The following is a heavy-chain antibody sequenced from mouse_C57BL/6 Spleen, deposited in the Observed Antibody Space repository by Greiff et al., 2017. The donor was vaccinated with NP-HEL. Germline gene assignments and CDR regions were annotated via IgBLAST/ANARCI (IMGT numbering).Heavy chain of an antibody. CDR3: ARHYDYDDYYFDY. D-gene: IGHD2-4*01. CDR2: IYPSDSET. V-gene: IGHV1-61*01. CDR1: GYTFTSYW. Sequence: QVQLKQPGAELVRPGSSVKLSCKASGYTFTSYWMDWVKQRPGQGLEWIGNIYPSDSETHYNQKFKDKATLTVDKSSSTAYMQLSSLTSEDSAVYYCARHYDYDDYYFDYWGQGTTLTVSS. J-gene: IGHJ2*01.